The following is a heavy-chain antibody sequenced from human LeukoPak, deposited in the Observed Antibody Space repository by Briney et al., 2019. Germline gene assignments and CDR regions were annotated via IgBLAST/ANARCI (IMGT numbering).Heavy chain of an antibody. J-gene: IGHJ3*02. V-gene: IGHV3-23*01. CDR2: ISGSGGST. D-gene: IGHD4-23*01. CDR3: ASQKDYGGDSKAFDI. Sequence: PGGSLRLSCAASGFIFTDYYMSWVRQAPGKGLEWVSTISGSGGSTDYADSVKGRFTISRDNSKNTLYLQMNSLRADDTAVYYCASQKDYGGDSKAFDIWGQGTMVTVSS. CDR1: GFIFTDYY.